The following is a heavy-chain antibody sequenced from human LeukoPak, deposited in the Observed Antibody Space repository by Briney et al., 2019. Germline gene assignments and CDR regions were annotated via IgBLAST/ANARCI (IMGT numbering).Heavy chain of an antibody. CDR3: ARGYDYGGNSDY. D-gene: IGHD4-23*01. V-gene: IGHV1-69*01. J-gene: IGHJ4*02. CDR2: IIPIFGTA. CDR1: GGTFSSYA. Sequence: ASVKVSCKASGGTFSSYAISWVRQAPGQGLEWMGGIIPIFGTANYAQKSQGRVTITADESTSTAYMELSSLRSEDTAVYYCARGYDYGGNSDYWGQGTLVTVSS.